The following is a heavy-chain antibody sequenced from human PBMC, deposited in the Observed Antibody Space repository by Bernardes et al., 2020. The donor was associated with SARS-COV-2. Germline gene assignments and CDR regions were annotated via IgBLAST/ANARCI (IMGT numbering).Heavy chain of an antibody. Sequence: GGSLRLSCAPSGFIFSYAWMNWVRQAPGKGLEWVAQIKSRKNGGTSDYAAPVRGRFTISRDDSKDILYLQMDSLKTEDTAVYYCVTGHAGTWHDGSWGQGTLVTVSS. D-gene: IGHD3-10*01. CDR1: GFIFSYAW. V-gene: IGHV3-15*01. CDR2: IKSRKNGGTS. CDR3: VTGHAGTWHDGS. J-gene: IGHJ5*02.